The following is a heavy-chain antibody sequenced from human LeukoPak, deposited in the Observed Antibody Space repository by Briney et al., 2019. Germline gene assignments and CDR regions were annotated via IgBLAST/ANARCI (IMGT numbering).Heavy chain of an antibody. CDR3: ARSYSSGSTSRWDPTGTWFDP. D-gene: IGHD2-2*01. CDR1: GYTFTSYG. J-gene: IGHJ5*02. V-gene: IGHV1-18*01. CDR2: ISAYNGNT. Sequence: ASVKVSXKASGYTFTSYGISWVRQAPGQGLEWMGWISAYNGNTNYAQKLQGRVTMTTDTSTSTAYMELRSLRSDDTAVYYCARSYSSGSTSRWDPTGTWFDPWGQGTLVTVSS.